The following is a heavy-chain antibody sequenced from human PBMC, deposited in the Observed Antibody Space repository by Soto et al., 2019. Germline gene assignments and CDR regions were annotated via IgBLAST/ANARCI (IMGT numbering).Heavy chain of an antibody. V-gene: IGHV4-31*03. CDR3: ARAGNSELELMRGDSDGFWFDP. D-gene: IGHD1-7*01. J-gene: IGHJ5*02. CDR1: GGSISSGGYY. Sequence: PSETLSLTCTVSGGSISSGGYYWSWIRQHPGKGLEWIGYIYYSGSTYYNPSLKSRVTISVDTSKNQFSLKLSSVTAADTAVYYCARAGNSELELMRGDSDGFWFDPWGQGTLVTVSS. CDR2: IYYSGST.